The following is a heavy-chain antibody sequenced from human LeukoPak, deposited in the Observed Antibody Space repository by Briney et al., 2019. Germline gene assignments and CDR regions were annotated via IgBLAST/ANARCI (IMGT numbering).Heavy chain of an antibody. CDR2: IYHSGST. V-gene: IGHV4-30-2*01. Sequence: SQTLSLTCTVSGGSISSGNYYWSWIRQPPGKGLEWIGYIYHSGSTYYNPSLKSRVTISVDRSKTQFSLKLTSVTAADTAVYYCARGGITMVRGVIRRGWFDPWGQGTLVTVSS. J-gene: IGHJ5*02. CDR3: ARGGITMVRGVIRRGWFDP. CDR1: GGSISSGNYY. D-gene: IGHD3-10*01.